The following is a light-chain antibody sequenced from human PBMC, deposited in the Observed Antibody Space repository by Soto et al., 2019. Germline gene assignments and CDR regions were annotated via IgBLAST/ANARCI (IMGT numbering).Light chain of an antibody. CDR3: AAWDDSLNGVV. CDR1: SSDVGGYNY. V-gene: IGLV2-11*01. J-gene: IGLJ2*01. Sequence: QSALTQPRSVSGSLGHSVTISCTGTSSDVGGYNYVSWYQHHPGKAPKIVIYDVYKWPPGVSDRFSGSKSGNTASLTISGLQSEDEADYYCAAWDDSLNGVVFGGGTKVTVL. CDR2: DVY.